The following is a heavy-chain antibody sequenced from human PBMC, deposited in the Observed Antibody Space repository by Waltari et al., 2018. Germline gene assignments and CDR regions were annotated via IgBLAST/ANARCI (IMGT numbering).Heavy chain of an antibody. V-gene: IGHV3-21*01. CDR1: GFTFSSYN. J-gene: IGHJ4*02. D-gene: IGHD7-27*01. CDR2: ISSSSSYT. Sequence: EVQLVESGGGLVKPGGSLRLSWAASGFTFSSYNMNWVRQAPGKGLEWVSSISSSSSYTHYADSVKGRFTISRDNAKNSLYLQMNSLRAEDTAVYYCATGGWGFYLDYWGQGTLVTVSS. CDR3: ATGGWGFYLDY.